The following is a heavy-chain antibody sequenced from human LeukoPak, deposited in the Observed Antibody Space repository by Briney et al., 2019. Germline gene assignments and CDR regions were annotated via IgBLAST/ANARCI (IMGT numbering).Heavy chain of an antibody. CDR2: ISAYNGNT. CDR1: GYTFTSYG. D-gene: IGHD2-2*01. V-gene: IGHV1-18*01. J-gene: IGHJ4*02. Sequence: ASVKVSCKASGYTFTSYGISWVRQAPGQGLEWMGWISAYNGNTNYAQKPQGRVTMTTDTSTSTAYMELRSLRSDDTAVYYCARAHRRYCSSTSCMGYFDYWGQGTLVTVSS. CDR3: ARAHRRYCSSTSCMGYFDY.